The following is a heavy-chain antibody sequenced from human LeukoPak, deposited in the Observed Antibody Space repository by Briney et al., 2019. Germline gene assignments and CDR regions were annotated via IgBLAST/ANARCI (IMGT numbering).Heavy chain of an antibody. CDR2: IYTSGST. Sequence: KPSETLSLTCTVSGGSISSYYWSWIRQPAGKGLEWIGRIYTSGSTNYNPSLKSRVTMSVDTSKNQFSLKLSSVTAADTAVYYCARDRYYYDSSGSNIFDYWGQGTLVTVSS. V-gene: IGHV4-4*07. CDR3: ARDRYYYDSSGSNIFDY. CDR1: GGSISSYY. J-gene: IGHJ4*02. D-gene: IGHD3-22*01.